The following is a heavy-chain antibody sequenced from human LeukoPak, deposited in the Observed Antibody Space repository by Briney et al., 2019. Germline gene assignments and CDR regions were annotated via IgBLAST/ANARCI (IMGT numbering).Heavy chain of an antibody. D-gene: IGHD6-13*01. CDR1: GGSISSYY. CDR2: IYTSGST. V-gene: IGHV4-4*07. Sequence: SETLSLTCTVSGGSISSYYWSWIRQPAGKGLEWIGRIYTSGSTNYNPSLKSRVTISVDTSKNQFSLKLSSVTAADTAVYYCARQYGSSWYHYYYGMDVWGQGTTVTVSS. CDR3: ARQYGSSWYHYYYGMDV. J-gene: IGHJ6*02.